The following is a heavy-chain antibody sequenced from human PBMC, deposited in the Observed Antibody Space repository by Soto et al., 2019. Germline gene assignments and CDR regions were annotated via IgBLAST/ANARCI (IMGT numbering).Heavy chain of an antibody. D-gene: IGHD3-22*01. CDR1: GGSISSGGYS. J-gene: IGHJ3*02. CDR3: AIRSFYYDSSGYYDDAFDI. V-gene: IGHV4-30-2*01. CDR2: IYHSGST. Sequence: SETLSLTCAVSGGSISSGGYSWTWIRQPPGKGLEWIGYIYHSGSTYYNPSLKSRVTISVDRSKNQFSLKLSSVTAADTAVYYCAIRSFYYDSSGYYDDAFDIWGQGTMVT.